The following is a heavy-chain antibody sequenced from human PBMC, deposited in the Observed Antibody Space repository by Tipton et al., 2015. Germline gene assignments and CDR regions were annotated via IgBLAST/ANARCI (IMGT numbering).Heavy chain of an antibody. V-gene: IGHV4-31*03. CDR3: ARDSAGLFEY. Sequence: LRLSCSVSGGSIISGGYYWSWIRNLPGKGLEWIGHIYYSGTTYYNPSLKSRVSISVDTSKNQFSLNLNSVTAADTAVYYCARDSAGLFEYWGQGTLVTVSS. CDR1: GGSIISGGYY. D-gene: IGHD6-13*01. CDR2: IYYSGTT. J-gene: IGHJ4*02.